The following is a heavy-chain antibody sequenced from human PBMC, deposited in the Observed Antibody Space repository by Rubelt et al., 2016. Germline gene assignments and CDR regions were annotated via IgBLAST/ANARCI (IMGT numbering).Heavy chain of an antibody. D-gene: IGHD2-2*01. Sequence: QVQLVQSGAEVKKPGASVKVSCKASGYTFTSYGISWVRQAPGQGLEWMGWISAYNGNTNYAQKVQGRVTKTTDTSTSTAYMELRGLRSDDTAGYYWARDVIVVVPAAPDAFDIGGQGTMVTVSS. V-gene: IGHV1-18*01. CDR2: ISAYNGNT. CDR1: GYTFTSYG. CDR3: ARDVIVVVPAAPDAFDI. J-gene: IGHJ3*02.